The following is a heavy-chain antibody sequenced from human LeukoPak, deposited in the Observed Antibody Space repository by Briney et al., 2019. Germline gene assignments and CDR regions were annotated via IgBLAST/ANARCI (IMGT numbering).Heavy chain of an antibody. Sequence: GGSLRLSCAASGFTFINYTMNWVRQAPGKGLEWVSSISISSSYIFYADSVKGRFTISRDNAKSSLYLQMNSLRAKDTAVYYCARDGSGSSADSYYMDVWGKGTTVTVSS. CDR3: ARDGSGSSADSYYMDV. CDR1: GFTFINYT. D-gene: IGHD3-10*01. J-gene: IGHJ6*03. CDR2: ISISSSYI. V-gene: IGHV3-21*01.